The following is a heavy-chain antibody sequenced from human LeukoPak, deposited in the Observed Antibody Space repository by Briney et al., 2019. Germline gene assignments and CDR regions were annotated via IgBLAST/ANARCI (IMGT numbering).Heavy chain of an antibody. D-gene: IGHD3-3*01. V-gene: IGHV1-18*01. J-gene: IGHJ4*02. CDR1: GYTFTSYG. CDR3: ARDPPLNLWSGYYIWESGEGVLDY. Sequence: GASVKVSCKASGYTFTSYGISWVRQAPGQGLEWMGWISGYNGHTKNAQKLQGRVTMTTDTSTSTAYMELSRLRSDDTAVYYCARDPPLNLWSGYYIWESGEGVLDYWGQGTLVTVSS. CDR2: ISGYNGHT.